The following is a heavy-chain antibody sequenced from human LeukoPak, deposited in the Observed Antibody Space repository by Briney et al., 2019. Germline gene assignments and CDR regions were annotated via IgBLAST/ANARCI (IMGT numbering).Heavy chain of an antibody. CDR1: GGSISSSSYY. Sequence: SETLSLTCTVSGGSISSSSYYWGWIRQPPGKGLEWIGSIYYSGITYYNPSLKSRVTISVDTSKNQFSLKLSSVTAADTAVYSCARGRYGDYERYFDYWGQGTLVTVSS. D-gene: IGHD4-17*01. CDR3: ARGRYGDYERYFDY. V-gene: IGHV4-39*01. J-gene: IGHJ4*02. CDR2: IYYSGIT.